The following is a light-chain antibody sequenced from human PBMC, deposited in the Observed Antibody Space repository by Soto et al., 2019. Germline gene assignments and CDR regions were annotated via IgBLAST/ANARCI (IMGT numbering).Light chain of an antibody. CDR3: TSFTTSSTWV. Sequence: QSALTQPASVSGSPGQSITISCTGTSSDVGGYNYVSWFQQHPGRAPKLKIYEVSNRPSGVSNRISVSKSGNTAYLTISELQAEDEDDYYCTSFTTSSTWVFGGGTKVTVL. CDR1: SSDVGGYNY. CDR2: EVS. J-gene: IGLJ3*02. V-gene: IGLV2-14*01.